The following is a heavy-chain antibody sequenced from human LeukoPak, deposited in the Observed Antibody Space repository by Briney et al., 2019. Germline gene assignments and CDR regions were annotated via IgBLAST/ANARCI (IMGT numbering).Heavy chain of an antibody. V-gene: IGHV1-2*04. J-gene: IGHJ3*02. CDR1: GYTFTGYY. CDR2: INPNSGGT. Sequence: ASVKVSCEASGYTFTGYYMHWVRQAPGQGLEWMGWINPNSGGTNYAQKFQGWVTMTRDTSISTAYMELSRLRSDDTAVYYCARETYHYAFDIWGQGTMVIVSS. CDR3: ARETYHYAFDI. D-gene: IGHD2-21*01.